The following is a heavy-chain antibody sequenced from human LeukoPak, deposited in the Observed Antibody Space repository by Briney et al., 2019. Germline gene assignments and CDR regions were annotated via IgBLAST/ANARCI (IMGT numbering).Heavy chain of an antibody. CDR2: IYHSGST. V-gene: IGHV4-4*02. Sequence: SGTLSLTCAVSGGPISSSNWWSWVRQPPGKGLEWIGEIYHSGSTNYNPSLKSRVTISVDKSKNQFSLKLSSVTAADTAVYYCARDKRGYSGYDTLRYFDYWGQGTLVTVSS. CDR1: GGPISSSNW. D-gene: IGHD5-12*01. CDR3: ARDKRGYSGYDTLRYFDY. J-gene: IGHJ4*02.